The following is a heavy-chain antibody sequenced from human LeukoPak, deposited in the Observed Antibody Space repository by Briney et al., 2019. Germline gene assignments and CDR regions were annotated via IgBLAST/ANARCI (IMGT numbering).Heavy chain of an antibody. Sequence: ASVKVSCKVSGYTLTELSMHWVRQAPGKGLEWMGGFDPEDGETIYAQKFQGRVTMTEDTSTDTAYMELSRLRSDDTAVYYCARVGRRCSGGSCSGTSVDYWGQGTLVTVSS. V-gene: IGHV1-24*01. CDR2: FDPEDGET. CDR3: ARVGRRCSGGSCSGTSVDY. J-gene: IGHJ4*02. D-gene: IGHD2-15*01. CDR1: GYTLTELS.